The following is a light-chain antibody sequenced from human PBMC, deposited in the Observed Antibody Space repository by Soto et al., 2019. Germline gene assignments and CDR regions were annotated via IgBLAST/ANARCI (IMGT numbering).Light chain of an antibody. CDR1: NIGVDAYKY. J-gene: IGLJ1*01. Sequence: QSVLTQAACVTGTPGQSITISCTTSNIGVDAYKYISWYRQHPGEAPKIIIYEVSNRPSGISNRFSGSKSGNTASLTISGLQTEDEAEYFCSTYTDKTYIFGSGTKVTVL. V-gene: IGLV2-14*01. CDR3: STYTDKTYI. CDR2: EVS.